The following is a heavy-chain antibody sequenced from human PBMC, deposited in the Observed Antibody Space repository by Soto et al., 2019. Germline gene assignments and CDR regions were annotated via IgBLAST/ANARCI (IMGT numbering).Heavy chain of an antibody. Sequence: GGSLRLSCAASGFTFDDYAMHWVRQAPGKGLEWVSGISWNSGSIGYADSVKGRFTISRDNAKNSLYLQMNSLRAEDTALYYCAKEGADRYDFWSGYYRWFDPWGQGTLVTVSS. D-gene: IGHD3-3*01. J-gene: IGHJ5*02. V-gene: IGHV3-9*01. CDR2: ISWNSGSI. CDR1: GFTFDDYA. CDR3: AKEGADRYDFWSGYYRWFDP.